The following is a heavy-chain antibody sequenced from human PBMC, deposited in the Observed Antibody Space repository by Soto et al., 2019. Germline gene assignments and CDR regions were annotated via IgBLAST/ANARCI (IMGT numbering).Heavy chain of an antibody. D-gene: IGHD1-7*01. J-gene: IGHJ4*02. V-gene: IGHV3-23*01. CDR1: GFTFTSYA. CDR2: IVDSSSRP. Sequence: GGSLRLSCTVSGFTFTSYAMAWVRQGQGKGLEWVSIVDSSSRPFYTESVKGRFTVSRDNYERKVYLQMNSLSAEDTAVYYCAKWLSCRNYYCDFRGQGTLVTVSS. CDR3: AKWLSCRNYYCDF.